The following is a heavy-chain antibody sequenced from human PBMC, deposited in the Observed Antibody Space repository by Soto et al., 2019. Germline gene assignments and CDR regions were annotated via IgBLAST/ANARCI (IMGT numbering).Heavy chain of an antibody. CDR2: IIPIVGTA. CDR3: ARSRPVEMATPHQGAEDC. Sequence: QVQLVQSGAEVKKPGSSVKVSCKASGGTFSSYAISWVRQAPRQGLEWMGGIIPIVGTANYAQKFQGRVTITADKSTSTAYMELSSLRSADTAVYYCARSRPVEMATPHQGAEDCWGQGTLVAVSS. V-gene: IGHV1-69*06. CDR1: GGTFSSYA. J-gene: IGHJ4*02. D-gene: IGHD5-12*01.